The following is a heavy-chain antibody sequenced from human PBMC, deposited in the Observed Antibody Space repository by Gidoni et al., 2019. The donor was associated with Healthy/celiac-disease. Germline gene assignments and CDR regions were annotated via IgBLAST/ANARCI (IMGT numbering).Heavy chain of an antibody. J-gene: IGHJ4*02. CDR2: ISGSGGST. V-gene: IGHV3-23*01. CDR1: GFTFSSYA. Sequence: EVQLLESGGGLVQPGGSLRLSCAASGFTFSSYAMSWVRQAPGKGLEWVSAISGSGGSTYYADSVKGRFTISRDNSKNTLYLQMNSLRAEDTAVYYCAKSPYIAAAGTGYFDYWGQGTLVTVSS. D-gene: IGHD6-13*01. CDR3: AKSPYIAAAGTGYFDY.